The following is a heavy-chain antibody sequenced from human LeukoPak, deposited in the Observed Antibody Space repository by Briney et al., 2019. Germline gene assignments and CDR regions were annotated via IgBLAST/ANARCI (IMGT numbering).Heavy chain of an antibody. V-gene: IGHV5-51*01. CDR2: IYPGDSDT. D-gene: IGHD4-11*01. Sequence: GESLKISCKGSGYTFSSYWIGWVRQMPGKGLEWVGIIYPGDSDTRYSPSFQGQVTISADKSISTAYLQWSSLKASDTGMYYCARQRLQGHYYYMDVWGKGTTVTVSS. CDR3: ARQRLQGHYYYMDV. CDR1: GYTFSSYW. J-gene: IGHJ6*03.